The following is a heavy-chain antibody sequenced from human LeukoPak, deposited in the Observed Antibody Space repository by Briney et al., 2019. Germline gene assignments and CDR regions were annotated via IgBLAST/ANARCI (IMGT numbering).Heavy chain of an antibody. D-gene: IGHD5-24*01. CDR3: TRDPFDN. Sequence: GGSLRLSCVPSGFTFSSHAMHWVRQAPGKGLEWVSLIGASGDSTYYADSVKGRFTISRDNSKNTQYLQVNSLRAEDTGVYYCTRDPFDNWGQGTLVTVSS. CDR1: GFTFSSHA. J-gene: IGHJ4*02. CDR2: IGASGDST. V-gene: IGHV3-23*01.